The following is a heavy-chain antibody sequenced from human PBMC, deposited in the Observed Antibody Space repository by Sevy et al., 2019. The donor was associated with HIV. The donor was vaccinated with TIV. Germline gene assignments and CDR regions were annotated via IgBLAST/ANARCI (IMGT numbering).Heavy chain of an antibody. D-gene: IGHD3-10*01. CDR3: AGSPMVRGALRDYYYYMDV. CDR1: GFTFSSYA. J-gene: IGHJ6*03. V-gene: IGHV3-23*01. Sequence: GGSLRLSCAASGFTFSSYAMSWVRQAPGKGLEWVSAISGSGGSTYYADSVKGRFTISRDNSKNTLYLQMNSLRAEDTAVYYCAGSPMVRGALRDYYYYMDVWGKGTTVTVSS. CDR2: ISGSGGST.